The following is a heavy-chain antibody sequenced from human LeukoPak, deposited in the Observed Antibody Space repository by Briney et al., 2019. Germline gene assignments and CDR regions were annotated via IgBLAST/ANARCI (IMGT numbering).Heavy chain of an antibody. J-gene: IGHJ4*02. Sequence: GGSLRLSCAASGFTFSSYGMSWVRQAPGKGLEWVSAISGSGGSTYYADSVKGRFTISRDNSKNTLYLQMNSLRAEDTAVYYCAKGGYSSSWYPFDYWGQGTLVTVSS. CDR3: AKGGYSSSWYPFDY. CDR2: ISGSGGST. D-gene: IGHD6-13*01. CDR1: GFTFSSYG. V-gene: IGHV3-23*01.